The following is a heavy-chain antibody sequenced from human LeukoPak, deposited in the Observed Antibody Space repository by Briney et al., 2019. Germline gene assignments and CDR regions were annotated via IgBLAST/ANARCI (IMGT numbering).Heavy chain of an antibody. CDR2: IYYSGST. CDR1: GGSISSYY. Sequence: PSETLSLTCTVSGGSISSYYWSWIRQPPGKGLEWIGYIYYSGSTNYNPSLKSRVTISADTSKNQFSLKLSSVTAADTAVYYCARKDSSGYFYYWGQGTLVTVSS. CDR3: ARKDSSGYFYY. D-gene: IGHD3-22*01. V-gene: IGHV4-59*01. J-gene: IGHJ4*02.